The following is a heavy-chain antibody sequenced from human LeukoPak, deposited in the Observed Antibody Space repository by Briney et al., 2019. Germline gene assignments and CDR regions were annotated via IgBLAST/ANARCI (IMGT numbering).Heavy chain of an antibody. CDR3: ARVLAAAGCFDY. D-gene: IGHD6-13*01. Sequence: GASVKVSCKASGYTFTSYYMHWVRQAPGQGLEWMGWISAYNGNTNYAQKLQGRVTMTTDTSTSTAYMELRSLRSDDTAVYYCARVLAAAGCFDYWGQGTLVTVSS. CDR1: GYTFTSYY. CDR2: ISAYNGNT. V-gene: IGHV1-18*04. J-gene: IGHJ4*02.